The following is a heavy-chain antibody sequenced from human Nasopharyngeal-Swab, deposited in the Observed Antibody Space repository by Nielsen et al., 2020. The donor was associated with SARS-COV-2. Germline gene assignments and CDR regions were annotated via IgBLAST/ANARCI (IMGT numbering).Heavy chain of an antibody. CDR2: IETNGEKT. J-gene: IGHJ6*02. V-gene: IGHV3-64D*09. D-gene: IGHD4-11*01. CDR3: VRGTTH. Sequence: VRQAPGKGPEYVSAIETNGEKTYYADSVKGRFIISRDDSKNTFSLQMSSLRIEDTAIYYCVRGTTHWGQGTTVTVSS.